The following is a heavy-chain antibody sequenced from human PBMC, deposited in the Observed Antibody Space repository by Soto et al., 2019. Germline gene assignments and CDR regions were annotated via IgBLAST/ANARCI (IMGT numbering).Heavy chain of an antibody. CDR1: GFTFSSYG. J-gene: IGHJ4*02. CDR2: ISYDGSNK. D-gene: IGHD2-8*01. V-gene: IGHV3-30*03. CDR3: ATDGDYMVYATDYFDS. Sequence: QVQLVESGGGVVQPGRSLRLSCAASGFTFSSYGMHWVRQAPGKGLEWVAVISYDGSNKYYADSVKGRFTISRDNSKNTLYLHRNSLRAEDTAVYYCATDGDYMVYATDYFDSWGQGTLVTVSS.